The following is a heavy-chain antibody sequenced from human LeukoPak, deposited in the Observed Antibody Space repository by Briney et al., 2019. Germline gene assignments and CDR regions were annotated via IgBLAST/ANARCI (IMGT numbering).Heavy chain of an antibody. J-gene: IGHJ4*02. CDR2: IRYDGDNK. CDR3: AQDLGQFRCFDY. D-gene: IGHD3-10*01. CDR1: GFTFSSYG. Sequence: GGSLRLSCAASGFTFSSYGMYWVRQAPGKGLEWVAFIRYDGDNKYYADSVKGRFTISRDNSKNTLYLQMNSLRAEDTAVYYCAQDLGQFRCFDYWGQGTLVTVSS. V-gene: IGHV3-30*02.